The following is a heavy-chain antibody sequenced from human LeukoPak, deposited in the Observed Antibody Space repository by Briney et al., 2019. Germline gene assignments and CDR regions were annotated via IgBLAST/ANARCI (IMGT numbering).Heavy chain of an antibody. Sequence: SETLSLTCTVSGDSISSDYWSWIRQPAGKGLEWIGRFYTSGNTNYNPSLESRVTMSVDTSKNQFSLKLTSVTVADTAVYYCARTSGSYFDYWGQGSLVTVSS. CDR2: FYTSGNT. V-gene: IGHV4-4*07. J-gene: IGHJ4*02. CDR3: ARTSGSYFDY. CDR1: GDSISSDY. D-gene: IGHD1-26*01.